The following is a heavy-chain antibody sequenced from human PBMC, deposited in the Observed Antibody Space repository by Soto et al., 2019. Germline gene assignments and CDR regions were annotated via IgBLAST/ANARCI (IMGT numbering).Heavy chain of an antibody. Sequence: PSETLSLTCTVSGGSISSGDYYWSWIRQPPGKGLEWIGYIYYSGITYYNPSLKSRVTISVDTSKNQFSLKLSSVTAADTAVYYCARHVGYSINDAFDIWGKGTMVTVAS. CDR3: ARHVGYSINDAFDI. J-gene: IGHJ3*02. V-gene: IGHV4-30-4*01. D-gene: IGHD4-4*01. CDR2: IYYSGIT. CDR1: GGSISSGDYY.